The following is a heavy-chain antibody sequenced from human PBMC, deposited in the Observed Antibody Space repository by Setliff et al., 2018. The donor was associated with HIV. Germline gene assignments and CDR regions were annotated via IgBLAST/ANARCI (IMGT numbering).Heavy chain of an antibody. CDR3: ARGVRVWGVIGWFET. V-gene: IGHV4-59*01. CDR2: IYYSGST. CDR1: GGSIRNYY. D-gene: IGHD3-10*01. Sequence: SETLSLTCNVFGGSIRNYYWSWIRQPPGKGLEWIGYIYYSGSTSYKPSLKSRVTISVDPYKNQLSLRLTSVTAADTAVYYCARGVRVWGVIGWFETWGHGTLVTVSS. J-gene: IGHJ5*01.